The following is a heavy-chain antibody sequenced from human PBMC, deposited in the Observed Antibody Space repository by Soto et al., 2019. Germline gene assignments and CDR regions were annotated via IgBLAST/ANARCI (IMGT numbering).Heavy chain of an antibody. CDR2: IYYSGST. V-gene: IGHV4-30-4*01. Sequence: SETLSLTCTVSRGSISSGDYYWSWIRQPPGKGLEWIGYIYYSGSTYYNPSLKSRVTISVDTSKNQFSLKLSSVTAADTAVYSCARNPRSVVDYYYVYWGQETLVAVSS. CDR1: RGSISSGDYY. J-gene: IGHJ4*02. D-gene: IGHD2-15*01. CDR3: ARNPRSVVDYYYVY.